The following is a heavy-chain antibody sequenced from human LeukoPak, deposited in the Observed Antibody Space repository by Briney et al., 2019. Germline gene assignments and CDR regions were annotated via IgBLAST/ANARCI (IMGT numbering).Heavy chain of an antibody. CDR3: ARSEGGYMLFQ. V-gene: IGHV1-69*05. Sequence: ASVKVPCKASGGTFSSYAISWVRQAPGQGLEWMGGIIPIFGTANYAQKSQGRVTITTDESTSTAYMELSSLRSEDTAVYYCARSEGGYMLFQWGQGTLVTVSS. J-gene: IGHJ4*02. CDR1: GGTFSSYA. D-gene: IGHD2-8*01. CDR2: IIPIFGTA.